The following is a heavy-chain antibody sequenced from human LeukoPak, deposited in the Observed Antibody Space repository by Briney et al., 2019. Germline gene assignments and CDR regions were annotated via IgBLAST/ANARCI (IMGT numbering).Heavy chain of an antibody. CDR2: ISGDGDST. CDR3: AKDMVPRGY. V-gene: IGHV3-23*01. J-gene: IGHJ4*02. CDR1: GFTFSSYA. Sequence: GGSLRLSYAASGFTFSSYAMSWVRQAPGKGLEWVSGISGDGDSTYYADSVKGRFTISRDNSKNTLYLQMNSLRAEDTAVYYCAKDMVPRGYWGQGTLVTVSS. D-gene: IGHD4/OR15-4a*01.